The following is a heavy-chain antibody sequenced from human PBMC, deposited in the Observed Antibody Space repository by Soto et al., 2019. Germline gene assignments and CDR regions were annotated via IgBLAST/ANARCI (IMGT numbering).Heavy chain of an antibody. CDR3: ARDDYGSGSFYYYGMDV. D-gene: IGHD3-10*01. V-gene: IGHV3-33*01. CDR2: IWYDGSNK. Sequence: QVQLVESGGGVVQPGRSLRLSCAASGFTFSSYGMHWVRQAPGKGLEWVAVIWYDGSNKYYADSVKGRFTISRDNSKNTLYLQMNSLRAEDTAVYYCARDDYGSGSFYYYGMDVWGQGTTVTVSS. CDR1: GFTFSSYG. J-gene: IGHJ6*02.